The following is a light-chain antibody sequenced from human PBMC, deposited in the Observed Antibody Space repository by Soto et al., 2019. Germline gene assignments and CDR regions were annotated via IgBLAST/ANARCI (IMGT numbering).Light chain of an antibody. V-gene: IGLV1-40*01. J-gene: IGLJ3*02. CDR3: QSYDSSLSAWV. CDR1: GSNLGAGYD. CDR2: RNS. Sequence: QSVLTQPPSVSGAPGQRVTISCTGSGSNLGAGYDVHWYQHLPETAPKLLMYRNSNRPSGVPDRFSGSKSGTSASLAITGLQAEDEADFYRQSYDSSLSAWVFGGGTQLTVL.